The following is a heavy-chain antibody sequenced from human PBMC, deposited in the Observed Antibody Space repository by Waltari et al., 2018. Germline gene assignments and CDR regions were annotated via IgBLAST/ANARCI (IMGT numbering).Heavy chain of an antibody. CDR1: GYTFTDYY. V-gene: IGHV1-69-2*01. CDR3: ATGSPKDPALDY. J-gene: IGHJ4*02. Sequence: EVQLVQLGAEVKQPGATVTIACRVSGYTFTDYYMYWVQQAPGKGLEWMGLGDPEDGETMYAEKFQGRITITADTSTDTAYVERSGLRSEDTAVYYCATGSPKDPALDYGGQGTLVTVSS. CDR2: GDPEDGET.